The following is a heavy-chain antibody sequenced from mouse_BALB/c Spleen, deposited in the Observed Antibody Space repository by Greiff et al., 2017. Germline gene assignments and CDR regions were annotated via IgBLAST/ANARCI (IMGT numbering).Heavy chain of an antibody. CDR1: GYTFTSYT. Sequence: QVQLQQSGADLARPGASVKMSCKASGYTFTSYTMHWVKQRPGQGLEWIGYINPSSGYTNYDQKFKDKATLTADKSSSTAYMQLSSLTSEDSAVYDCANPYDGYYWYFDVWGAGTTVTVSS. D-gene: IGHD2-3*01. V-gene: IGHV1-4*01. CDR3: ANPYDGYYWYFDV. J-gene: IGHJ1*01. CDR2: INPSSGYT.